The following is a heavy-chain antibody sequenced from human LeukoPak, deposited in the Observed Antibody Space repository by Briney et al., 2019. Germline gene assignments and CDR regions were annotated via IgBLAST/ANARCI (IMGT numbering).Heavy chain of an antibody. CDR1: RYTFTDYY. J-gene: IGHJ4*02. CDR2: INPTSGDT. CDR3: ARGGANSGYDTLDY. V-gene: IGHV1-2*02. Sequence: KVSCKASRYTFTDYYIHWVRQAPRQGLEWMGWINPTSGDTNYAQKFQGRLTMTRDTSISTCSMELSRLRSDDTAVYYCARGGANSGYDTLDYWGQGTLVTVS. D-gene: IGHD5-12*01.